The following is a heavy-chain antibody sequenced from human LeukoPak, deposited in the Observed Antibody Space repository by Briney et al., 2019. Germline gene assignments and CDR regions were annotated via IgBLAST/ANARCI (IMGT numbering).Heavy chain of an antibody. CDR2: ISSSSSYI. Sequence: GGSLRLSCAVSGFTFSSYTMNWVRQAPGKGLEWVSSISSSSSYIYYADSVKGRFTISRDNAKNSLYLQMNSLGAEDTAVYYCARVSSGLSSNWFDPWGQGTLVTVSS. V-gene: IGHV3-21*01. CDR3: ARVSSGLSSNWFDP. J-gene: IGHJ5*02. D-gene: IGHD6-19*01. CDR1: GFTFSSYT.